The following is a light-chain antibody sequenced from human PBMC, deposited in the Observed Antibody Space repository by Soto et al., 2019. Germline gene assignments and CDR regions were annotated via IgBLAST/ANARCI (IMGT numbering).Light chain of an antibody. CDR1: QSVRND. CDR2: SAS. CDR3: HQRTNWPPT. Sequence: EIVLTQSPATLSLSPGERATLSCRASQSVRNDLVWYHQKPGQAPRVLIYSASNRATGIPARFSGSGSGTDFTLTITSLEHEDFAVYYCHQRTNWPPTFGGGTKVEMK. V-gene: IGKV3-11*01. J-gene: IGKJ4*01.